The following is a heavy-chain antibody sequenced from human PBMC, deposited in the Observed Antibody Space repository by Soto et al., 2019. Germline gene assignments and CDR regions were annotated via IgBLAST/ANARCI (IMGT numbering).Heavy chain of an antibody. CDR2: ISGSGGST. CDR1: GFTFSSYA. Sequence: GGSLRLSCAASGFTFSSYAMSWVRQAPGKGLEWVSAISGSGGSTYYADSVKGRFTISRDNSKNTLYLQMNSLRAEDTAVYYCAKGGKPPPYDFWSDDFDYWGQGTLVTVSS. V-gene: IGHV3-23*01. CDR3: AKGGKPPPYDFWSDDFDY. D-gene: IGHD3-3*01. J-gene: IGHJ4*02.